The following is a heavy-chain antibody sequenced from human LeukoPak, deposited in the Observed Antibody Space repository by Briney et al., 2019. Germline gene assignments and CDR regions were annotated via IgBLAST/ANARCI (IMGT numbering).Heavy chain of an antibody. V-gene: IGHV4-39*01. CDR3: PFSYGYFPAFDI. J-gene: IGHJ3*02. Sequence: SETLSLTCAVYGGSFSGYYWGWMRQPPGKGLQWIGSFYYSGITYYNPSLKSRVTISVDTSKNQFSLKLTSVTAADTAVYYCPFSYGYFPAFDISGQGTMVTVSS. D-gene: IGHD5-18*01. CDR2: FYYSGIT. CDR1: GGSFSGYY.